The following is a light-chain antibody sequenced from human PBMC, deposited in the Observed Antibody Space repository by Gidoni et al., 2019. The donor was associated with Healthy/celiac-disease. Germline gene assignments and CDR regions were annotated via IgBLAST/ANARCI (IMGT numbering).Light chain of an antibody. J-gene: IGLJ1*01. Sequence: QSALTQPRSVSGSPGQSVTISCTGTSSDVGGYNYVSWYQQHPGKAPKLMIYDVSKRPSGVPDRFSGSTSGNTASLTISGLQAEDEADYYCCSYAGSYGVFGTGTKVTVL. CDR2: DVS. CDR1: SSDVGGYNY. CDR3: CSYAGSYGV. V-gene: IGLV2-11*01.